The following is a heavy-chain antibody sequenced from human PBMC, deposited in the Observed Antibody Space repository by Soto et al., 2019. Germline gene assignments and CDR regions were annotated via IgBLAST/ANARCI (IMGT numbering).Heavy chain of an antibody. CDR2: IYWDDDK. D-gene: IGHD6-13*01. Sequence: QITLKESGPPLVKPTQTLTLTCTFSGFSLSTSGVGVGWIRQPPGKALEWLALIYWDDDKRYSPSLKSRLTITKDTSKNQVVLTMTNMDPVDTVTYYCAHSIAAAGGGGEFDYWGQGTLVTVSS. J-gene: IGHJ4*02. V-gene: IGHV2-5*02. CDR3: AHSIAAAGGGGEFDY. CDR1: GFSLSTSGVG.